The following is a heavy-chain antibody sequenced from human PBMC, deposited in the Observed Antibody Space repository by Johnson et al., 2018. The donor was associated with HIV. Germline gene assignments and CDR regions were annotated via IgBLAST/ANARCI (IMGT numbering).Heavy chain of an antibody. Sequence: MQLVESGGGLVQPGGSLRLSCAASGFTFSSYWMSWVRQAPGKGLEWVANIKQDGSEKYYVDSVKGRFTISRDNAKNSLYLQMNSLRAEDTAVYYCARVTMIVVVMQAFDIWGQGTMVTVSS. D-gene: IGHD3-22*01. V-gene: IGHV3-7*02. CDR1: GFTFSSYW. CDR2: IKQDGSEK. CDR3: ARVTMIVVVMQAFDI. J-gene: IGHJ3*02.